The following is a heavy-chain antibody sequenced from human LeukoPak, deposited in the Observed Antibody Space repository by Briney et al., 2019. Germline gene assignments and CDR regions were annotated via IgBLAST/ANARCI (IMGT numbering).Heavy chain of an antibody. CDR3: ARGRPTFRHYFDY. CDR2: INNSGST. V-gene: IGHV4-34*01. Sequence: SETLSLTCAVNGGSFSGYYWTWIRQPPGKGLEWIGGINNSGSTNYNPSLKSRVTISGVTSKRLFSLKLTSVTAADTAVYYRARGRPTFRHYFDYWGQGILVTVSS. J-gene: IGHJ4*02. CDR1: GGSFSGYY.